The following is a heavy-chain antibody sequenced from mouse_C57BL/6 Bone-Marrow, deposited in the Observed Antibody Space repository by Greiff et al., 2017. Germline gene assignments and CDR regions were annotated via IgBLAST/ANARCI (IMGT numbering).Heavy chain of an antibody. V-gene: IGHV3-6*01. CDR1: GYSITSGYY. J-gene: IGHJ1*03. CDR2: ISYDGSN. D-gene: IGHD1-1*01. Sequence: EVKLQESGPGLVKPSQSLSLTCSVTGYSITSGYYWNWIRQFPGNKLEWIGYISYDGSNNYNPSLKNRISITRDTSKNQFFLKLNSVTTEDTATYYCARGGHYYGTPDWYFDVWGTGTTVTVSS. CDR3: ARGGHYYGTPDWYFDV.